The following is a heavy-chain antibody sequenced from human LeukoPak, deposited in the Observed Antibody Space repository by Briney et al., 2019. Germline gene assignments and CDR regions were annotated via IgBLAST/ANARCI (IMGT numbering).Heavy chain of an antibody. CDR2: INPNSGGT. CDR1: GYTFTGYY. V-gene: IGHV1-2*02. CDR3: AAKSSEESSSYSPFDY. D-gene: IGHD3-22*01. J-gene: IGHJ4*02. Sequence: ASVKVSCKASGYTFTGYYIHWVRQAPGQGLEWMGWINPNSGGTNYPQKFQGRVTMTRDTSISTAYMELSRLRSAVSDDTAVYYCAAKSSEESSSYSPFDYWGQGTLVTVSS.